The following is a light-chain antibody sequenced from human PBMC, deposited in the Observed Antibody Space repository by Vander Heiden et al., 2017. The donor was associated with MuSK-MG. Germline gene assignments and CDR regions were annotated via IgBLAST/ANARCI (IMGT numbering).Light chain of an antibody. Sequence: SYVLTPPPSVSVAPGQTARISCGGYNIGTQSVHWYQQRPGQAPVVVVYDDSDRPSRIPARTSGSTSGNTATLTITRVEAGDEADYYCQVWDTTTDHPRVIFGGGTKLTVL. J-gene: IGLJ2*01. CDR2: DDS. CDR3: QVWDTTTDHPRVI. CDR1: NIGTQS. V-gene: IGLV3-21*02.